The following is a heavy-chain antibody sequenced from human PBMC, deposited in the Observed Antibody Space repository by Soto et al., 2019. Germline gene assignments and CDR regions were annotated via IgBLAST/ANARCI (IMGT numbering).Heavy chain of an antibody. CDR3: AKEDSSGWYGHYFDY. J-gene: IGHJ4*02. D-gene: IGHD6-19*01. Sequence: GGSLRLSCAASGFTFNNYAMNWVRQAPGKGLEWVATISGTGGSTYYADSVKGRFTISRDNSKNTLYLQMNSVRAEDTAVYYCAKEDSSGWYGHYFDYWGQGTLVTVSS. V-gene: IGHV3-23*01. CDR1: GFTFNNYA. CDR2: ISGTGGST.